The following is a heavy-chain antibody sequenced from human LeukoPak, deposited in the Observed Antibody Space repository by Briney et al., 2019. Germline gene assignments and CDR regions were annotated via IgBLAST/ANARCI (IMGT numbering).Heavy chain of an antibody. V-gene: IGHV1-2*04. CDR1: GFTFSSYG. D-gene: IGHD5-12*01. J-gene: IGHJ6*02. Sequence: GGSLRLSCAASGFTFSSYGMHWVRQAPGQGLEWMGWINPNSGGTNYAQKFQGWVTMTRDTSISTAYMELSRLRSDDTAVYYCARDRAWLRTYYYGMDVWGQGTTVTVSS. CDR2: INPNSGGT. CDR3: ARDRAWLRTYYYGMDV.